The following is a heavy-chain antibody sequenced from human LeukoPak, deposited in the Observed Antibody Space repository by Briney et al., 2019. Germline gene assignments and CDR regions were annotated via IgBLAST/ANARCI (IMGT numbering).Heavy chain of an antibody. D-gene: IGHD2-2*01. CDR3: VRGYCSISTCRRLDY. CDR2: VYPGDSDT. V-gene: IGHV5-51*01. J-gene: IGHJ4*02. CDR1: GYSFSSYW. Sequence: GESLKISCKGSGYSFSSYWIGWVRQMPGKGLEWMGIVYPGDSDTRYSPSFQGQVTISADKSITTAYLQWSSLKASDTAMYYCVRGYCSISTCRRLDYRGQGTLVTVSS.